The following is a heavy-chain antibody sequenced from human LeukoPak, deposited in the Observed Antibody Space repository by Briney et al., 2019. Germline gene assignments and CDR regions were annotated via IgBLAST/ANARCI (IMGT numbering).Heavy chain of an antibody. Sequence: PGGSLRLFCAASGFTFSSYSMNWLPEAPGKGGEGVSSISSSNSYIYYAATVNGRFTISRDNAKNSLYLQMNSLKAEDTDVYYCARDRVMVRGVLDYWGQGTLVTVSS. CDR2: ISSSNSYI. J-gene: IGHJ4*02. CDR1: GFTFSSYS. CDR3: ARDRVMVRGVLDY. D-gene: IGHD3-10*01. V-gene: IGHV3-21*01.